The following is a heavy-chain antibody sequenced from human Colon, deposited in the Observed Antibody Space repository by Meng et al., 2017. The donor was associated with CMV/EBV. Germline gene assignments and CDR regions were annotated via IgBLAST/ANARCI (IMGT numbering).Heavy chain of an antibody. CDR1: GFSITDYA. D-gene: IGHD5-24*01. CDR2: ISASGYYT. J-gene: IGHJ4*02. CDR3: AKAPTRRYYFDS. V-gene: IGHV3-23*01. Sequence: SWAASGFSITDYAVNWVRQAPGKGLEWVSVISASGYYTFYAESVKGRFAIGRDISKNTVYLQTSSLRAEDTAVYFCAKAPTRRYYFDSWGQGSLVTVSS.